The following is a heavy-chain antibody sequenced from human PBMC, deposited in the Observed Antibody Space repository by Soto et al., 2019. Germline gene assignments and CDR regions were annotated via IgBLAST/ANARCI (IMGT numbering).Heavy chain of an antibody. Sequence: SETLSLTCTVSGGSISSSSYYWGWIRQPPGKGLEWIGSIYYSGSTYYNPSLKSRVTISVDTSKNQFSLKLSSVTAADTAVYYCARLGGSSWYKDCYYYYMDVWGKGTTVTVSS. V-gene: IGHV4-39*01. D-gene: IGHD6-13*01. CDR2: IYYSGST. CDR3: ARLGGSSWYKDCYYYYMDV. J-gene: IGHJ6*03. CDR1: GGSISSSSYY.